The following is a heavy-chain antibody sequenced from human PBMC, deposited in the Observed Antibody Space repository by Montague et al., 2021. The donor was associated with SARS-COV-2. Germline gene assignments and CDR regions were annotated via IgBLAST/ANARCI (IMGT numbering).Heavy chain of an antibody. CDR1: GGSISSSSCY. CDR2: IYYSGST. J-gene: IGHJ4*02. Sequence: SETLSLTCTVSGGSISSSSCYWGWLRQPPGKGLEWIGSIYYSGSTYYNPSLRSRVTISVDTSRNQFSLKLSSVTAAATAVYYCAREGGWLSRGSYYFDYWGQGTLVTVSS. D-gene: IGHD3-22*01. CDR3: AREGGWLSRGSYYFDY. V-gene: IGHV4-39*07.